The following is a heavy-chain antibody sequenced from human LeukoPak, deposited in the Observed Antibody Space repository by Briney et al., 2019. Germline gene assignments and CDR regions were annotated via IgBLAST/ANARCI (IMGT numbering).Heavy chain of an antibody. CDR3: AKDLLVGATRY. CDR1: GFTFSSYG. V-gene: IGHV3-30*02. J-gene: IGHJ4*02. D-gene: IGHD1-26*01. CDR2: IRYDGSNK. Sequence: GGSLRLSCAASGFTFSSYGMHWVRQAPGKGLEWVAFIRYDGSNKYHADSVKGRFTISRDNSKNTLYLQMNSLRAEDTAVYYCAKDLLVGATRYWGRGTLVTVSS.